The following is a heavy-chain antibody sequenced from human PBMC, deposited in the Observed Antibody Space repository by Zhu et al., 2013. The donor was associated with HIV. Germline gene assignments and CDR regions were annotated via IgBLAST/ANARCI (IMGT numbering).Heavy chain of an antibody. V-gene: IGHV1-2*02. CDR1: GYSFTGFY. Sequence: QVQLVQSGAEVKKPGASVKVSCKASGYSFTGFYMYWVRQAPGQGLEWMGWINLNSGGTKYAQKFQGRVTITRDTSISTAYMELSRLRSDDTAVYYCARIPKSSSSWYGYWGQGTLVTVSS. CDR2: INLNSGGT. J-gene: IGHJ4*02. CDR3: ARIPKSSSSWYGY. D-gene: IGHD6-13*01.